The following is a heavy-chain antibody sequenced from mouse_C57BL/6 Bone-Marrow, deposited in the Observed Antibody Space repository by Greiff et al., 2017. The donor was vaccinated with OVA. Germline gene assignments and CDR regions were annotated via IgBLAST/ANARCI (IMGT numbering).Heavy chain of an antibody. D-gene: IGHD4-1*01. J-gene: IGHJ4*01. CDR3: ARIANWDVGAMDY. V-gene: IGHV5-4*01. CDR2: ISDGGSYT. CDR1: GFTFSSYA. Sequence: EVQVVESGGGLVKPGGSLKLSCAASGFTFSSYAMSWVRQTPEKRLEWVATISDGGSYTYYPDNVKGRFTISRDNAKNNLYLQMSHLKSEDTAMYYCARIANWDVGAMDYWGQGTSVTVSS.